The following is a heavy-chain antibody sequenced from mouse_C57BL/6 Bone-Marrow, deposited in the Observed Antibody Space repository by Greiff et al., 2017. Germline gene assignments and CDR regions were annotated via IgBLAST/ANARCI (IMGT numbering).Heavy chain of an antibody. D-gene: IGHD2-3*01. CDR1: GFNIKDDY. Sequence: VQLQQSGAELVRPGASVKLSCTASGFNIKDDYIHWVKQRPEQGLEWIGWIDPESGGTEYASKFQGKATITSDPSSNTSYLQLSSLTSEDTAVYYCSSFDGNYFDFWGQGTPLTVAS. CDR3: SSFDGNYFDF. J-gene: IGHJ2*01. V-gene: IGHV14-4*01. CDR2: IDPESGGT.